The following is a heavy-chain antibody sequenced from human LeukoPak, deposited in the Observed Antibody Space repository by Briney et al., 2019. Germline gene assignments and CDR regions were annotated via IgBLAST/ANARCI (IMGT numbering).Heavy chain of an antibody. V-gene: IGHV3-7*01. CDR3: ARDRRAASAPDY. CDR1: GFNFSSHW. J-gene: IGHJ4*02. D-gene: IGHD6-13*01. CDR2: IKKDGGEI. Sequence: GGSLRLSCAASGFNFSSHWMSWVRQAPGKGLEWVANIKKDGGEIFYADSVKGRFTIFRDNAKNALYLQMSSLRGEDTALYYCARDRRAASAPDYWGQGTLVIVSS.